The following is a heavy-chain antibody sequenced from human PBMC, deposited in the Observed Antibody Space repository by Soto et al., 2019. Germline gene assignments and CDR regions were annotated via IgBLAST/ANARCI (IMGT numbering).Heavy chain of an antibody. V-gene: IGHV3-30*18. J-gene: IGHJ4*02. CDR1: GVIFSSYG. Sequence: QVQLVESGGGVVRPGRSLRLSCAASGVIFSSYGMRWVRQAPGKGLEWVAVISYEGSHTYYADSVKGRFTITRDNSKNTLYLQMNSLRPADTAVYYCAKEVHCGGGSCSWSEGFDYWGQGTLLTVSS. CDR2: ISYEGSHT. CDR3: AKEVHCGGGSCSWSEGFDY. D-gene: IGHD2-15*01.